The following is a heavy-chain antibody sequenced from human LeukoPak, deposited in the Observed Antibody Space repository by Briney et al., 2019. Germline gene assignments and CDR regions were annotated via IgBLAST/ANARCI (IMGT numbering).Heavy chain of an antibody. CDR1: DESFSGYY. V-gene: IGHV4-34*01. CDR2: INYSGST. D-gene: IGHD2-15*01. CDR3: AREGRGGHNFDY. Sequence: SETLSLTCAVSDESFSGYYWNWIRQPPGGGLEWIGEINYSGSTQYHPSLKSRVSMSVDKSKKQVSLKLSSVTVADTAVYYCAREGRGGHNFDYWRQGTLAIVSS. J-gene: IGHJ4*02.